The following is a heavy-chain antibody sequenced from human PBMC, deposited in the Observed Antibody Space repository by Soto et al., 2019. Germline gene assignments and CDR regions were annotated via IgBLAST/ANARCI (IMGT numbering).Heavy chain of an antibody. CDR1: GFTFRSYI. D-gene: IGHD6-19*01. Sequence: GGSLRLSCAASGFTFRSYIMNWVRQAPGKGLEWVSSISSSSSYIYYADSVKVRFTISVDNSKNSLYLQMNSLRAEDTAVYYCARGTRGTSSGWYGSYLQHWGKGSMVKVSS. J-gene: IGHJ1*01. CDR3: ARGTRGTSSGWYGSYLQH. CDR2: ISSSSSYI. V-gene: IGHV3-21*01.